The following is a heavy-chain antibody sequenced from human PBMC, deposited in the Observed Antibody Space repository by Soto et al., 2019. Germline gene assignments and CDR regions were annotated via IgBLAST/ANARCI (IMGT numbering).Heavy chain of an antibody. CDR3: ARGSGGDNDNWFDT. CDR1: GGSISSGAYH. D-gene: IGHD4-17*01. V-gene: IGHV4-31*03. J-gene: IGHJ5*02. Sequence: SETLSLTCTVSGGSISSGAYHWNWIRQHPGKGLEWIGSIYYSGSTYDNPSLKSRVAISVDTSKNQFSLKVMSVTAADAAVYYCARGSGGDNDNWFDTWGQGILVTVSS. CDR2: IYYSGST.